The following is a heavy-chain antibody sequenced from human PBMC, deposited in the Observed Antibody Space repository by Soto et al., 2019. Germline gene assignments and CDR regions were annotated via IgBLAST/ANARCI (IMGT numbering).Heavy chain of an antibody. CDR3: TRDLFDVQLWFVDAFDI. CDR2: IRSKAYGGTT. D-gene: IGHD5-18*01. J-gene: IGHJ3*02. Sequence: GGSLRLSCTASGFTFGDYAMSWVRQAPGKGLEWVGFIRSKAYGGTTEYAASVKGRFTISRDDSKSIAYLQMNSLKTEDTAVYYCTRDLFDVQLWFVDAFDIWGQGTMVTISS. V-gene: IGHV3-49*04. CDR1: GFTFGDYA.